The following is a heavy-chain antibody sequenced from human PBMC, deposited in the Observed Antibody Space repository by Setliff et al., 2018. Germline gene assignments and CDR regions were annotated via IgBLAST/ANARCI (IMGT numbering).Heavy chain of an antibody. CDR1: GGSIGTYY. V-gene: IGHV4-4*08. J-gene: IGHJ4*02. CDR2: IYTSGST. Sequence: SETLSLTCTVSGGSIGTYYWSWIRQPPGKGLEWIGYIYTSGSTNYNPSLKSRVTISIDTSKNQFSLKLTSVTAADTAVYYCATTTLGRYCSGGNCYFGYWGQGTLVTVSS. D-gene: IGHD2-15*01. CDR3: ATTTLGRYCSGGNCYFGY.